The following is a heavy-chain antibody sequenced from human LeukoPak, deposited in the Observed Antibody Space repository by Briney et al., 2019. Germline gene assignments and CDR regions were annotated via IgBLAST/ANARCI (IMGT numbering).Heavy chain of an antibody. CDR3: VREDSRGAFDI. V-gene: IGHV3-11*04. D-gene: IGHD2-15*01. Sequence: PGGSLRLSCGASGFTFSDSFMSWIRQPPGKGLEWLSYISTSGSVTDYADSVKGRFTISRDNAKKLVYLELKSLRAEDTALCYCVREDSRGAFDIWGQGTMVIVSS. CDR1: GFTFSDSF. CDR2: ISTSGSVT. J-gene: IGHJ3*02.